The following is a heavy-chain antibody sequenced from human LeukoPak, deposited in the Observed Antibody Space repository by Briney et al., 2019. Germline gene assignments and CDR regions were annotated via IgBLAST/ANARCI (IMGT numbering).Heavy chain of an antibody. Sequence: GGSLRLSCAACVFSFSDKWMHWVRQVPGKGLMWVARINPDGSVTSCADSVKGRFTISRDNSKSSLYLEMNNPRVEDTALYYCARDLLQESPGDDFDFGGQGTLVTVYS. V-gene: IGHV3-74*01. D-gene: IGHD3-16*01. CDR3: ARDLLQESPGDDFDF. J-gene: IGHJ4*02. CDR1: VFSFSDKW. CDR2: INPDGSVT.